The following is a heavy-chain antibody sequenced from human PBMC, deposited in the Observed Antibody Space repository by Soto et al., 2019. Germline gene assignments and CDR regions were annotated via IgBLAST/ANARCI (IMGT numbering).Heavy chain of an antibody. J-gene: IGHJ6*02. D-gene: IGHD4-17*01. CDR1: GYSFTSYW. V-gene: IGHV5-10-1*01. CDR2: IDPSDSYT. Sequence: GESLKISCKGSGYSFTSYWISWVRQMPVKGLEWMGRIDPSDSYTNYSPSFQGHVTISADKSISTAYLQWSSLKASDTAMYYCARPTVTTGYYYYYYGMDVWGQGTTVTVSS. CDR3: ARPTVTTGYYYYYYGMDV.